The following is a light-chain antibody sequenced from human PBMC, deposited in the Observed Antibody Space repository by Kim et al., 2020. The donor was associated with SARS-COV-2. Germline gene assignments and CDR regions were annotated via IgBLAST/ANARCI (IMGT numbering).Light chain of an antibody. CDR3: QVWDTSSDHWV. CDR1: NSGSKR. CDR2: YDS. Sequence: APGKTARITCGGNNSGSKRVNWYRQKPGQAPVLVIYYDSDRPSGIPERFAGSNSGNAATLTISRVEAGDEADYYCQVWDTSSDHWVFGGGTQLTVL. J-gene: IGLJ3*02. V-gene: IGLV3-21*04.